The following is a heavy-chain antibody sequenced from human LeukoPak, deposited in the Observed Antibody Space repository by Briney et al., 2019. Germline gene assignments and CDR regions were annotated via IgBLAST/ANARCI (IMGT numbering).Heavy chain of an antibody. CDR1: GYTFTSYD. CDR2: MNPNSGNT. J-gene: IGHJ4*02. V-gene: IGHV1-8*01. CDR3: AGAGLRLEGGTVPTW. D-gene: IGHD4-17*01. Sequence: ALVKVSCKASGYTFTSYDINWVRQAPGQGLEWMGWMNPNSGNTGYAQKFQGRVTMTSNTSISAAYMEVGSLRSEGTAVYYCAGAGLRLEGGTVPTWGGERTLVSVP.